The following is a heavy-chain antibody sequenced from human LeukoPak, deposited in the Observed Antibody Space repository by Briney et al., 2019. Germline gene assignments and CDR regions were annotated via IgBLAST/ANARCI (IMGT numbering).Heavy chain of an antibody. CDR1: GGTFSSYA. J-gene: IGHJ4*02. D-gene: IGHD3-3*01. CDR3: ARAPYDFWSGYSARDVDY. Sequence: ASVKVSCKASGGTFSSYAISWVRQAPGQGLEWVGRIIPIFGIANYAQKFQGRVTITADKSTSTAYMELSSLRSEDTAVYYCARAPYDFWSGYSARDVDYWGQGTLVTVSS. CDR2: IIPIFGIA. V-gene: IGHV1-69*04.